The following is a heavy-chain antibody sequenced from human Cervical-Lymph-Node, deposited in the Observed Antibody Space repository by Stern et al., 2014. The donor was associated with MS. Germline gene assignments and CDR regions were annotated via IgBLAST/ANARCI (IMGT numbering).Heavy chain of an antibody. Sequence: QLQLQESGPGLVKPSQTLSLTCTVSGGSVRSDGYYWSWLRQHPRKGLEWLGDIYDTGSTYYNSSFKSRLTVSIDTSKNQFSLRLTSVTAADTAVYFCARGSYVDYGSDWFDPWGQGTLVTVSS. CDR2: IYDTGST. CDR1: GGSVRSDGYY. CDR3: ARGSYVDYGSDWFDP. D-gene: IGHD4/OR15-4a*01. J-gene: IGHJ5*02. V-gene: IGHV4-31*03.